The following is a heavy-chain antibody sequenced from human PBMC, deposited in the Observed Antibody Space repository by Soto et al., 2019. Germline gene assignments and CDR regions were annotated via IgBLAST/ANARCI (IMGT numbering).Heavy chain of an antibody. CDR1: GFTFSSYS. D-gene: IGHD6-25*01. CDR2: ISSSGTTM. J-gene: IGHJ4*02. V-gene: IGHV3-48*01. CDR3: ARGAETGYSGVDY. Sequence: GGSLRLSCAASGFTFSSYSMNWVRQAPGKGLEWVSYISSSGTTMYYADSVKGRFTISRDSAKNSLSLQMNSLRAEDTAVYYCARGAETGYSGVDYWGQGALVTVPQ.